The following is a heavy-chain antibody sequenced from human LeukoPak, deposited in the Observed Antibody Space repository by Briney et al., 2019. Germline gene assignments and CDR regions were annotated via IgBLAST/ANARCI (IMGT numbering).Heavy chain of an antibody. Sequence: GASVKVSCKASGYTFTGYYMHWVRQAPGQGPEWMGWINPNSGGTNYAQKFQGRVTMTRGTSITTAYMELTRLRSDDTAVYYCARGVPGTYYYYYMDDWGKGTTVTVSS. CDR1: GYTFTGYY. V-gene: IGHV1-2*02. CDR3: ARGVPGTYYYYYMDD. CDR2: INPNSGGT. D-gene: IGHD2-2*01. J-gene: IGHJ6*03.